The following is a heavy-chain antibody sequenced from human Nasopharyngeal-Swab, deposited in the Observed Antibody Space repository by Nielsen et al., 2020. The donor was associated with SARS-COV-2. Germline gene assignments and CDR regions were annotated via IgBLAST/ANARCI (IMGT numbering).Heavy chain of an antibody. CDR3: ARNDEQWLVAFDY. CDR2: MNPNSGNT. D-gene: IGHD6-19*01. V-gene: IGHV1-8*01. CDR1: GYTFASYD. J-gene: IGHJ4*02. Sequence: ASVKVSCKASGYTFASYDINWVRRATGQGLEWMGWMNPNSGNTGYAQKFQGRVTMTRNTSISTAYMELSSLRSEDTAVYYCARNDEQWLVAFDYWGQGTLVTVSS.